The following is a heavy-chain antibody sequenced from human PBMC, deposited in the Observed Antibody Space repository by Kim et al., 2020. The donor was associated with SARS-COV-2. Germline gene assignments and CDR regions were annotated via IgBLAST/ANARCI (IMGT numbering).Heavy chain of an antibody. Sequence: GGSLRLSCAASGFTFSSYAMHWVRQAPGKGLEWVAVISYDGSNKYYADSVKGRFTISRDNSKNTLYLQMNSLRAEDTAVYYCARDWGDYYDSSGYSGWGAFDIWGQGTMVTVSS. CDR1: GFTFSSYA. CDR2: ISYDGSNK. CDR3: ARDWGDYYDSSGYSGWGAFDI. V-gene: IGHV3-30*04. J-gene: IGHJ3*02. D-gene: IGHD3-22*01.